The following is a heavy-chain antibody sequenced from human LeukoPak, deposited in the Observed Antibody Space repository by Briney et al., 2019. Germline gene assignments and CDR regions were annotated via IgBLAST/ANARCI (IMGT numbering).Heavy chain of an antibody. CDR3: ARGHDTMVRGALGDY. J-gene: IGHJ4*02. CDR2: INPNSGGT. D-gene: IGHD3-10*01. V-gene: IGHV1-2*02. Sequence: ASVRFSCKASGYTFTGYYMHWVRQAPGQGLEWMGWINPNSGGTNYAQRFQGRVTMTRDTSISAAYMELSRLRSDDTAVYYCARGHDTMVRGALGDYWGQGTLVTVSS. CDR1: GYTFTGYY.